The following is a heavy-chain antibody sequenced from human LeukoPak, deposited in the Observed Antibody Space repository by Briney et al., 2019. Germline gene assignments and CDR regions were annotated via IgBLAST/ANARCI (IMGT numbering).Heavy chain of an antibody. CDR3: ARSIAVAGIFDY. Sequence: PSETLPLTCTVSGGSISSYYWSWIRQPPGKGLEWIGYIYYSGSTNYNPSLKSRVTISVDTSKNQFSLKLSSVTAADTAVYYCARSIAVAGIFDYWGQGTLVTVSS. D-gene: IGHD6-19*01. V-gene: IGHV4-59*01. CDR2: IYYSGST. CDR1: GGSISSYY. J-gene: IGHJ4*02.